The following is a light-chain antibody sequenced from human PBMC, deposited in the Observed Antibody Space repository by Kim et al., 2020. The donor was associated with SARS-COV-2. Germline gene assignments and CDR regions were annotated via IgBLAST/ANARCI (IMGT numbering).Light chain of an antibody. V-gene: IGKV3-20*01. Sequence: EIVLTQSPGTLSLSPGERATLSCRASQNVLSDYIAWYDQKPGQAPRLLVHSASTRATGIPDRFTGSGSGTDFTLTISRLEPEDFGVYFCQQYGGTRATTFGGGTKVDIK. CDR3: QQYGGTRATT. CDR1: QNVLSDY. CDR2: SAS. J-gene: IGKJ4*01.